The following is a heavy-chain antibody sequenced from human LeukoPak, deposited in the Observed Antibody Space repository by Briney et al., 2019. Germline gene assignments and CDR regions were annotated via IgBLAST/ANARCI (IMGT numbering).Heavy chain of an antibody. V-gene: IGHV3-21*01. D-gene: IGHD6-13*01. Sequence: PGGSLRLSCAASGFTFSSYSMNWVRQAPGKGLEWVSSISSSSSYIYYADSVKGRFTISRDNAKNSLYLQMNSLRAEDTAVYYCARGGLSSSWYYFDCWGQGTLVTVSS. CDR3: ARGGLSSSWYYFDC. CDR1: GFTFSSYS. J-gene: IGHJ4*02. CDR2: ISSSSSYI.